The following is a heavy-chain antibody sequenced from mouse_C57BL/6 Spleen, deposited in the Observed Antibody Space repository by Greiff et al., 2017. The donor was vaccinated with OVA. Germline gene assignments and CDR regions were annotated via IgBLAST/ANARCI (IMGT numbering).Heavy chain of an antibody. CDR1: GFNIKDDY. CDR2: IDPENGDT. CDR3: TTYGLTTVVARGAMDY. V-gene: IGHV14-4*01. J-gene: IGHJ4*01. D-gene: IGHD1-1*01. Sequence: EVQLQQSGAELVRPGASVKLSCTASGFNIKDDYMHWVKQRPEQGLEWIGWIDPENGDTEYASKFQGKATITADTSSNTAYLQLSSLTSEDTAVYYCTTYGLTTVVARGAMDYWGQGTSVTVSS.